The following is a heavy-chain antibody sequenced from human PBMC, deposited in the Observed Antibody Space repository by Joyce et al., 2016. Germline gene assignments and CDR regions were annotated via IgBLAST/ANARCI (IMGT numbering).Heavy chain of an antibody. D-gene: IGHD3-10*01. CDR2: IYHSERT. CDR3: ARAYGSGSYSYYYGMDV. Sequence: QMQLQESGPGLVKPSQTLSLTCAVSGGAVSSGGYSWTWIRQPPGKGLEWIGHIYHSERTYYNPSLQSRVTMSVDRSKNQFSQKLSSVTAADTAVYSCARAYGSGSYSYYYGMDVWGQGTTVTVSS. CDR1: GGAVSSGGYS. V-gene: IGHV4-30-2*01. J-gene: IGHJ6*02.